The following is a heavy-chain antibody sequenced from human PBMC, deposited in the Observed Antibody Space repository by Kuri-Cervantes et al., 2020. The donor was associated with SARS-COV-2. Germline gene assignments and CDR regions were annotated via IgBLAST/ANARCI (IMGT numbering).Heavy chain of an antibody. J-gene: IGHJ4*02. CDR1: GFTFSSYY. CDR3: ARSSRSGDY. D-gene: IGHD3-10*01. Sequence: GESLKISCAASGFTFSSYYMSWVRQAPGKGLVWVSRINSDGSSTSYADSVKGRFTISRDNAKNTLYLQMNSLRAEDTAVYYCARSSRSGDYWGQGTLVTVSS. CDR2: INSDGSST. V-gene: IGHV3-74*01.